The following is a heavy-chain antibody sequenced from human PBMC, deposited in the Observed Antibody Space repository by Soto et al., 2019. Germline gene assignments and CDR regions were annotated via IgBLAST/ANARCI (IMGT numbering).Heavy chain of an antibody. CDR2: IIPIFGTA. CDR3: ASMRATDLPYYFDY. Sequence: QVQLVQSGAEVKKPVSSVKVSCKASGGTFSSYAISWVRQAPGLGLEWMGGIIPIFGTANYAQKFQGRVTITADESTSTAYVELSSLRSEDTAVYYCASMRATDLPYYFDYWGQGTLVTVSS. J-gene: IGHJ4*02. V-gene: IGHV1-69*01. CDR1: GGTFSSYA. D-gene: IGHD1-26*01.